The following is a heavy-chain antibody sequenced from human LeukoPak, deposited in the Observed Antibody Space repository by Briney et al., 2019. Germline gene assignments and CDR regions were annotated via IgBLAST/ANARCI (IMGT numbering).Heavy chain of an antibody. J-gene: IGHJ6*03. V-gene: IGHV3-30*02. CDR1: GFTFSSYG. CDR2: IRYDGSNK. Sequence: GGSLRLSCAASGFTFSSYGMHWVRQAPGKGLEWVAFIRYDGSNKYYTDSVKGRFTISRDNSKNTLYLQMNSLRAEDTAVYYCAKAVDYYYYYMDVWGKGTTVTISS. CDR3: AKAVDYYYYYMDV.